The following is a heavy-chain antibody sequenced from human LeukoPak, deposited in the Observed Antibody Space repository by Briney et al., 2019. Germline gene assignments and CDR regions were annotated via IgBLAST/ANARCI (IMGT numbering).Heavy chain of an antibody. CDR2: INPNSGGT. Sequence: ASVKVSCKASGYTFTSYAMNWVRQAPGQGLEWMGWINPNSGGTNYAQKFQGRVTMTRDTSISTAYMELSRLRSDDTAVYYCARGPFSLWFGELFSKYYFDYWGQGTLVTVSS. J-gene: IGHJ4*02. V-gene: IGHV1-2*02. D-gene: IGHD3-10*01. CDR3: ARGPFSLWFGELFSKYYFDY. CDR1: GYTFTSYA.